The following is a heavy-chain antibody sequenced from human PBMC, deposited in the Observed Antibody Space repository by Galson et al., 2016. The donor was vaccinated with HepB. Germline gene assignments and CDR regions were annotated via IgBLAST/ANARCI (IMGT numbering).Heavy chain of an antibody. CDR3: AIHRPHSGFAAASPFEV. D-gene: IGHD5-12*01. V-gene: IGHV5-51*01. CDR1: GYNFTTEW. J-gene: IGHJ3*01. CDR2: IYPADSDT. Sequence: QSGAEVKKAGQSLKISCEGSGYNFTTEWIGWVRQVSGKGLEWMALIYPADSDTRYSPSFQGRVTVSVDQSISTAYLHWSSLEASDTALYYCAIHRPHSGFAAASPFEVWGQGTVVTVSS.